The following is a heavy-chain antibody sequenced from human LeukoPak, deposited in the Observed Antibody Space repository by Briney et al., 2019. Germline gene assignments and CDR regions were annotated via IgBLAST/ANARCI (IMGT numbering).Heavy chain of an antibody. J-gene: IGHJ4*02. CDR2: FDPEDGET. Sequence: GTSVRVSCKVSGYTLTELSMHRVRQAPGTGLEWRGGFDPEDGETIYAQKFQGRVTMTEDTSTDTAYMELSSLRSEDTAVYYCATAPIVATIDGFDYWGQGTLVAVSS. V-gene: IGHV1-24*01. D-gene: IGHD5-12*01. CDR3: ATAPIVATIDGFDY. CDR1: GYTLTELS.